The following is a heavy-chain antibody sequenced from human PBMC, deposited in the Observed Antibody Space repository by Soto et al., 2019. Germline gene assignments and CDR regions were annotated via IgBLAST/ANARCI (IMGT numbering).Heavy chain of an antibody. D-gene: IGHD3-9*01. CDR2: IWYDGSNK. V-gene: IGHV3-33*01. J-gene: IGHJ5*02. CDR1: GFTFSSYG. CDR3: ARDAIPDYDILTGYYYTVDNWFDP. Sequence: QVQLVESGGGVVQPGRSLRLSCAASGFTFSSYGMHWVRQAPGKGLEWVAVIWYDGSNKYYADSVKGRFTISRDNSKNTLYLQMNSLRAEDTAVYYCARDAIPDYDILTGYYYTVDNWFDPWGQGTLVTVSS.